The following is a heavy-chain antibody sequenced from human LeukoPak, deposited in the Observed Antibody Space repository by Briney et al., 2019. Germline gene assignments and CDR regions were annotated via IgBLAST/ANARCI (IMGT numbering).Heavy chain of an antibody. J-gene: IGHJ4*02. CDR1: GGSLSSYY. CDR2: IYYSGST. V-gene: IGHV4-59*08. Sequence: SETLSLTCTVSGGSLSSYYCSWIRQPPGKGLGWIGYIYYSGSTNYNPSLKSRVTISVDTSKNQFSLKLISVTAADTAVYYCARSRYDSSGYYYSTFDYWGQGTLVTVSS. CDR3: ARSRYDSSGYYYSTFDY. D-gene: IGHD3-22*01.